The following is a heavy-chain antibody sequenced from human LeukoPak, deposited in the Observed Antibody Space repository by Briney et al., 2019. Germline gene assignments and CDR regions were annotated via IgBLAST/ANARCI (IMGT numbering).Heavy chain of an antibody. D-gene: IGHD3-16*01. Sequence: RGESLKTSCKGSGYLFTSYWSGWVRQLPGKGLEWMGIIYSGDSDTRYSPSFQGQVTISADKSISTAYLQWSGLKASDTDMYYCARHGPGGSDYWGQGTLVTVSS. CDR2: IYSGDSDT. CDR1: GYLFTSYW. V-gene: IGHV5-51*01. CDR3: ARHGPGGSDY. J-gene: IGHJ4*02.